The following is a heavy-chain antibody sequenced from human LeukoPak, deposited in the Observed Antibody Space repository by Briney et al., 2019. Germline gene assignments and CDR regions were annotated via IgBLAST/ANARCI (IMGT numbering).Heavy chain of an antibody. CDR1: GGSMSNYY. CDR2: IYYSGNT. Sequence: TSETLSLTCTVSGGSMSNYYWTWIRQPPGKGLEWIGYIYYSGNTNYNPSLKRRVTISIDTSENQFSLKLSSVTAADPAVYYCARPREQWMGNDAFDIWGQGTMVTVSS. J-gene: IGHJ3*02. D-gene: IGHD6-19*01. CDR3: ARPREQWMGNDAFDI. V-gene: IGHV4-59*08.